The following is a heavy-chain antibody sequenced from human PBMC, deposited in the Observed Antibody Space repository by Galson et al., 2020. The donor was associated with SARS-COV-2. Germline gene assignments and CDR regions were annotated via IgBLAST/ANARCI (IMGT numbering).Heavy chain of an antibody. CDR3: ARGFRHFDY. V-gene: IGHV4-59*01. Sequence: TLSLTCSVSGDSISSYYWNWIRQAPGKGLEWIAYIYYDGTTQYNPSLTNYNPSLKSRVTISVDTSKNQFSLNLRSVTAADTAVYYCARGFRHFDYWGQGTPVTVSS. CDR2: IYYDGTTQYNPSLT. CDR1: GDSISSYY. J-gene: IGHJ4*02. D-gene: IGHD3-10*01.